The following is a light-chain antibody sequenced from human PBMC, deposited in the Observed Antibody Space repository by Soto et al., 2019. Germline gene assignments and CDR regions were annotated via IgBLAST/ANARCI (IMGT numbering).Light chain of an antibody. CDR2: GAS. V-gene: IGKV3-20*01. CDR1: QSVASTH. Sequence: ENVLTQSPGTLSLSPGERATLSCRASQSVASTHLAWYQQKPGQAPRLLIYGASSRATGIPDRFSGSGPGTDFTLTIDRLEPEDFAVYYCQQYGSSPVTFGGGAKVEI. CDR3: QQYGSSPVT. J-gene: IGKJ4*01.